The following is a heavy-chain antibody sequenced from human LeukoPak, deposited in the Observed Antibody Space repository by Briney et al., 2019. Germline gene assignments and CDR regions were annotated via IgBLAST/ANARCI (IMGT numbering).Heavy chain of an antibody. CDR2: IYYSGST. CDR3: ARSNIVVVPDAIRYYYYGMDV. J-gene: IGHJ6*02. Sequence: SETLSLTCTVSGGSISSYYWSWIRQPPGKGLEWIGNIYYSGSTNYNPSLKSRVTISVDTSKNQFSLKLSSVTAADTAVYYCARSNIVVVPDAIRYYYYGMDVWGQGTTVTVSS. CDR1: GGSISSYY. V-gene: IGHV4-59*08. D-gene: IGHD2-2*02.